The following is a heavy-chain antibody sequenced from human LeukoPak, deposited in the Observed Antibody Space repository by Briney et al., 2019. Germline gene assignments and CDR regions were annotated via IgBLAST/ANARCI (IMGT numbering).Heavy chain of an antibody. CDR2: ISFSSTHI. D-gene: IGHD3-10*01. J-gene: IGHJ3*01. V-gene: IGHV3-21*04. CDR3: AKDPLSITMLREPNLYGAFDV. Sequence: GGSLRLSCAASGFIFSNYGMSWVRQAPGKGLEWVSSISFSSTHIYYADSIQGRFTISRDNAENSLYLQMNSLRVEDTAVHYCAKDPLSITMLREPNLYGAFDVWGQGTVVTVSS. CDR1: GFIFSNYG.